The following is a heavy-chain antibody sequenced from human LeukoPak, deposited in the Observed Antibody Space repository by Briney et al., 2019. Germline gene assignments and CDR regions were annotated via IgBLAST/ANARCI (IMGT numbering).Heavy chain of an antibody. J-gene: IGHJ4*02. D-gene: IGHD3-10*01. CDR1: GFTFGSYA. CDR2: ISGSGGST. Sequence: GGSLRLSCAASGFTFGSYAMSWVRQAPGKGLEWVSAISGSGGSTYYADSVKGRFTISRDNSKNTLYLQMYSLRAEDTAVYYCAKDFTMVRGWYFDYWGQGTLVTVSS. V-gene: IGHV3-23*01. CDR3: AKDFTMVRGWYFDY.